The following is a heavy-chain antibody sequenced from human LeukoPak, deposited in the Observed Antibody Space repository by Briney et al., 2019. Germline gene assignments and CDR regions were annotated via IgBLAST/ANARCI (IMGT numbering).Heavy chain of an antibody. D-gene: IGHD5-12*01. J-gene: IGHJ4*02. CDR1: GFTFSSYT. CDR3: ARNKVASGDFDY. V-gene: IGHV3-21*04. Sequence: PGGSLRLSCAASGFTFSSYTMNWVRQAPGKRLEWVSAISSSSSYIYYADSVKGRFTISRDNAKNSLYLQMNSLKADDTALDYLARNKVASGDFDYWGQGTLVTVSS. CDR2: ISSSSSYI.